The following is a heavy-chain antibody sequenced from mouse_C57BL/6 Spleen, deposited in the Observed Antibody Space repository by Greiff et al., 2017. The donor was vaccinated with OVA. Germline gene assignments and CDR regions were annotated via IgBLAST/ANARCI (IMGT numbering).Heavy chain of an antibody. CDR2: IYPGDGDT. J-gene: IGHJ2*01. V-gene: IGHV1-80*01. Sequence: QVQLQQSGAELVKPGASVKISCKASGYAFSSYWMNWVKQRPGKGLEWIGQIYPGDGDTNYNGKFKGKATLTADKSSSTAYMQLSSLTSEDSEVYFCALITTVVADDYWGQGTTLTVSS. D-gene: IGHD1-1*01. CDR3: ALITTVVADDY. CDR1: GYAFSSYW.